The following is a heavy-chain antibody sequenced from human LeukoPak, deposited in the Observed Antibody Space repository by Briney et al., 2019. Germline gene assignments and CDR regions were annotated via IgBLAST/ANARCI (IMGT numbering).Heavy chain of an antibody. J-gene: IGHJ4*02. CDR1: GGSISSDDYY. D-gene: IGHD2-2*01. V-gene: IGHV4-30-4*01. Sequence: SQTLSLTCTVSGGSISSDDYYWSWIRQPPGKGLEWIGYIYYSGSTYFNPSLKSRVTISVDTSKNQFSLKLSSVTAADTAVYYCARVPAAHGGYYFDYWGQGTLVTVSS. CDR2: IYYSGST. CDR3: ARVPAAHGGYYFDY.